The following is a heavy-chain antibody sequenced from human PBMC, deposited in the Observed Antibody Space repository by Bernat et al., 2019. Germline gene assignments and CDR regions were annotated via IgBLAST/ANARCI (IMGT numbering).Heavy chain of an antibody. CDR3: ARGDYYDSSGYYYGRAFDI. J-gene: IGHJ3*02. D-gene: IGHD3-22*01. V-gene: IGHV3-33*01. CDR2: IWYDGSNK. Sequence: QVQLVESGGGVVQPGRSLRLSCAASGFTFSSYGMHWVRQAPGKGLEWVAVIWYDGSNKYYADSVKGRFTISRDNSKNTLYLQMNSLRAEDTAVYYCARGDYYDSSGYYYGRAFDIWGQGTMVTVSS. CDR1: GFTFSSYG.